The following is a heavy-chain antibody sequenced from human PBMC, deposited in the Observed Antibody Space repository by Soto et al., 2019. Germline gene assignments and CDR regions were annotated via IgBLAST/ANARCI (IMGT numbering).Heavy chain of an antibody. V-gene: IGHV1-69*01. CDR1: GGTFSSYA. CDR3: ARDATPYDYGWCSYRYLLDY. D-gene: IGHD3-16*02. J-gene: IGHJ4*02. Sequence: QVQLVQSGAEVKKPGSSVKVSCKASGGTFSSYAISWVRQAPGQGLEWMGGIIPIFGTANYAQKFKGRVTITADESTSTAYMELSSLRSEDTAVYYCARDATPYDYGWCSYRYLLDYWGQGTLVTVSS. CDR2: IIPIFGTA.